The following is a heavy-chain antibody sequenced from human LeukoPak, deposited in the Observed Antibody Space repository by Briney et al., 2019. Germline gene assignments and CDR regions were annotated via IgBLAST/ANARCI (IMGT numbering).Heavy chain of an antibody. CDR3: ARENSDYDILTGYLLFPRDEYGMDV. CDR2: ISPSGGST. Sequence: ASVKVSCKASGYTFTSYYMHWVRQAPGQGLEWMGIISPSGGSTSYAQKFQGRVTMTRDTSTSTVYMELGSLRSEDTAVYYCARENSDYDILTGYLLFPRDEYGMDVWGQGTTVTVSS. V-gene: IGHV1-46*01. D-gene: IGHD3-9*01. CDR1: GYTFTSYY. J-gene: IGHJ6*02.